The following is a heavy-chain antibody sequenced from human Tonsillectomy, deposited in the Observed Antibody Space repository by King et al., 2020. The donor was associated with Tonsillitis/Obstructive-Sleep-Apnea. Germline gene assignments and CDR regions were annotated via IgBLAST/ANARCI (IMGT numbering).Heavy chain of an antibody. J-gene: IGHJ5*02. V-gene: IGHV3-33*01. D-gene: IGHD6-6*01. CDR2: IWYDGSNK. Sequence: VQLVESGGGVVQPGRSLRLSCAASGFTFSSYGMHWVRQAPGKGLEWVAVIWYDGSNKYYADSVKGRFTISRDNSKNTLYLQMNSLRAEDTAVYYCARDARSIAARGWFDPWGQGTLVTVSS. CDR1: GFTFSSYG. CDR3: ARDARSIAARGWFDP.